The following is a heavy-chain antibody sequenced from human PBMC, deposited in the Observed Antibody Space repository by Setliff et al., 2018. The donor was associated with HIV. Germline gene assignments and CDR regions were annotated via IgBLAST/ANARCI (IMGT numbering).Heavy chain of an antibody. Sequence: PSETLSLTCTVSGDSISNYYWSWVRQPPGKGLEWIGYIYTTGSTNYNPSLKSRVTISVDTSKNQFSLKLRSVTAADTAVYYCARLRYSVFDYWGHGTLVTVSS. CDR2: IYTTGST. D-gene: IGHD3-9*01. CDR1: GDSISNYY. V-gene: IGHV4-4*09. J-gene: IGHJ4*01. CDR3: ARLRYSVFDY.